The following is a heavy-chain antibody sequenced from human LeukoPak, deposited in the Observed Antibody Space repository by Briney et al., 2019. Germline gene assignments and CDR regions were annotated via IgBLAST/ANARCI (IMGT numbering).Heavy chain of an antibody. D-gene: IGHD3-10*01. CDR3: ARRGSGSYYPGGYDYYGMDV. J-gene: IGHJ6*02. CDR1: GYTFTSYG. Sequence: ASVKVSCKASGYTFTSYGISWVRQAPGQGLEWMGWISAYNGNTNYAQKLQGRVTMTTDTSTSTAYMELRSLRSDDTAVYYCARRGSGSYYPGGYDYYGMDVWGQGTTVTVSS. V-gene: IGHV1-18*01. CDR2: ISAYNGNT.